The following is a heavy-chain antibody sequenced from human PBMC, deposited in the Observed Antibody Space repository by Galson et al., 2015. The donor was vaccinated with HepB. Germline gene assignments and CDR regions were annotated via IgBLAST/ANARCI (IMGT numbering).Heavy chain of an antibody. D-gene: IGHD3-22*01. CDR1: GCSFTSYW. CDR3: ARLRAGDSSGYYYYYYGMDV. J-gene: IGHJ6*02. Sequence: QSGAEVKKDGESLKISCKGSGCSFTSYWIGWVRQMPGKGLEWMGIIYPGDSDTRYSPSFQGQVTISADESTSTAYLQWSSLRASDTAMYYCARLRAGDSSGYYYYYYGMDVWGQGTTVTVSS. V-gene: IGHV5-51*01. CDR2: IYPGDSDT.